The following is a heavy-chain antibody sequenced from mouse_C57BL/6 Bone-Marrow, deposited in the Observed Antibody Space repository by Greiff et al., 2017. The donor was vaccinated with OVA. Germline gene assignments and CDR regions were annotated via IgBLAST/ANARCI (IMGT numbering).Heavy chain of an antibody. CDR1: GFTFSDYG. CDR2: ISSGSSTI. Sequence: EVQRVESGGGLVKPGGSLKLSCAASGFTFSDYGMHWVRQAPEQGLEWVAYISSGSSTIYYADTVKGRFTISRDTAKNTLFLHMTSLRSEDTAMYYCARPRGFAYWGQGTLVTVSA. CDR3: ARPRGFAY. J-gene: IGHJ3*01. V-gene: IGHV5-17*01.